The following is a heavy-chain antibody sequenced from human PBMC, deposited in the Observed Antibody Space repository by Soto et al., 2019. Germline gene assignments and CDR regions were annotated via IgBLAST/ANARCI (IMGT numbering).Heavy chain of an antibody. CDR1: GFTFTSYN. J-gene: IGHJ5*02. V-gene: IGHV3-48*01. CDR2: ISSSSRTI. CDR3: AREQWLES. Sequence: PGGSLRLCCAASGFTFTSYNMNWVRQAPGKGLEWVSYISSSSRTIYYADSVKGRFTISRDNAKNSLYLQMNSLRAEDTAVYYCAREQWLESWGQGTLVTVSS. D-gene: IGHD6-19*01.